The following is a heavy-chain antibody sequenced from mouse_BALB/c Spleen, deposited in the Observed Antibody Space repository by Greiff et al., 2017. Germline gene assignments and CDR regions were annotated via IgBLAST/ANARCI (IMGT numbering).Heavy chain of an antibody. CDR3: ARGGGLYYAMDY. CDR2: ISSGGSYT. J-gene: IGHJ4*01. V-gene: IGHV5-9-4*01. CDR1: GFTFSSYA. Sequence: EVNVVESGGGLVKPGGSLKLSCAASGFTFSSYAMSWVRQSPEKRLEWVAEISSGGSYTYYPDTVTGRFTISRDNAKNTLYLEMSSLRSEDTAMYYCARGGGLYYAMDYWGQGTSVTVSS. D-gene: IGHD1-1*02.